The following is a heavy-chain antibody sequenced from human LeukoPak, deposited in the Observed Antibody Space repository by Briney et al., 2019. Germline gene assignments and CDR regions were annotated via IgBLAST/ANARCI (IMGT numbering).Heavy chain of an antibody. CDR2: FKPSGGSI. CDR3: ARGACSSTSYPYYYYYGMDV. V-gene: IGHV1-46*01. Sequence: ASVKFSCKAYGYIFTSYYMHWVRQAPGQGLKWLGIFKPSGGSISYAQKFQGRVTMTRDTSTSTVYMELSSLRSEDTAVYYCARGACSSTSYPYYYYYGMDVWGQGTTVTVSS. CDR1: GYIFTSYY. J-gene: IGHJ6*02. D-gene: IGHD2-2*01.